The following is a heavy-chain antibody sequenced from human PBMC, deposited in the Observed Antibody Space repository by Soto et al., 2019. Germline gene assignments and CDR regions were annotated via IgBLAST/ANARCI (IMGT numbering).Heavy chain of an antibody. V-gene: IGHV3-53*01. CDR1: GFTVTNKY. J-gene: IGHJ2*01. CDR2: IYSGGST. Sequence: EVQLVESGGGLIQPGGSLRLSCAASGFTVTNKYMTWVRQAPGKGLEWVSVIYSGGSTSYAVSVKGRFTISRDNSKNILYPQTNSLRAEDTAVYYCARVDYGDYGWYFDLWGRGTPVTVSS. CDR3: ARVDYGDYGWYFDL. D-gene: IGHD4-17*01.